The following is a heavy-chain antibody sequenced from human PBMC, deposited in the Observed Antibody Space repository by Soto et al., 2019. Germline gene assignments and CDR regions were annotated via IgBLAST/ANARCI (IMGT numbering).Heavy chain of an antibody. CDR3: ARGPPIFGTTVTNYYFDY. V-gene: IGHV3-11*01. J-gene: IGHJ4*02. CDR2: ISSSGSTI. D-gene: IGHD4-4*01. CDR1: GFTCSDYY. Sequence: GGSLRLSCAASGFTCSDYYMSWIRQAPGKGLKWVSYISSSGSTIYYADSVKGRFTISRDNAKNSLYLQMNSLRAEDSAVYYCARGPPIFGTTVTNYYFDYLGQGTLVTVSS.